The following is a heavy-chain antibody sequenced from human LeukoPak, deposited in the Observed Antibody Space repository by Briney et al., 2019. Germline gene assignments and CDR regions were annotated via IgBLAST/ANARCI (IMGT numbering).Heavy chain of an antibody. CDR1: GGSISSGDYY. V-gene: IGHV4-30-4*08. CDR2: IYYRGST. J-gene: IGHJ5*02. D-gene: IGHD3-22*01. CDR3: ARDPFPHAINYYDSSGYP. Sequence: SXXLSLTCTVSGGSISSGDYYWSWIRQPPGKGLEWIGYIYYRGSTYYNPSLKSRVTISVDTSKNQFSLKLSSVTAADTAVYYCARDPFPHAINYYDSSGYPWGQGTLVTVSS.